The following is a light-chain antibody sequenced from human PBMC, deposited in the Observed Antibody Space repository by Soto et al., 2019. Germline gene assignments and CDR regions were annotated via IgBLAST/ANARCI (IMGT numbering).Light chain of an antibody. J-gene: IGKJ5*01. CDR1: QSPVHRDGNTY. V-gene: IGKV2-30*02. Sequence: DVVVTQSPPSLPVTLGQAASISCMSSQSPVHRDGNTYLSWFRQRPGQSPRRLIYKVSNREAGVPDRFSGSESGTDFTLKISRVEAEDVGLYYCMQGSHWPPITFGQGTRLEIK. CDR3: MQGSHWPPIT. CDR2: KVS.